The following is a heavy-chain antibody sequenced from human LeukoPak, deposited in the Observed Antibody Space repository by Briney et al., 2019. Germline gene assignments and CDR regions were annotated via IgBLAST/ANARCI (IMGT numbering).Heavy chain of an antibody. V-gene: IGHV3-30*02. Sequence: QPGGSLRLSCAASGFTFSSYGMHWVRQAPGKGLEWVAFIRYDGSNKYYADSVKGRFTISRDNSKNTLYLQMNSLRAEDTAVYYCARHYDFLGGFDYWGQGTLVTVSS. D-gene: IGHD3-3*01. J-gene: IGHJ4*02. CDR2: IRYDGSNK. CDR1: GFTFSSYG. CDR3: ARHYDFLGGFDY.